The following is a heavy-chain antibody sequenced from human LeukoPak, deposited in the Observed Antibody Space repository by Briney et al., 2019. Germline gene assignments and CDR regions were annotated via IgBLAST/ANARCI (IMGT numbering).Heavy chain of an antibody. V-gene: IGHV1-18*01. CDR3: ARILLWFGDDAFDI. J-gene: IGHJ3*02. Sequence: ASVKVSCKASGYTFTSYGIGWVRQAPGQGLEWMGWINAYNGNTNYAQKLQGRVTMTTDTSTSTAYMELRNLRSDDTAVYYCARILLWFGDDAFDIWGQGTMVTVSS. CDR2: INAYNGNT. D-gene: IGHD3-10*01. CDR1: GYTFTSYG.